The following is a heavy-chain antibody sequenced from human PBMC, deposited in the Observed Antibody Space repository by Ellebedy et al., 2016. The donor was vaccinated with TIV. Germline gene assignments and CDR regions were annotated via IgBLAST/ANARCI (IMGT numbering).Heavy chain of an antibody. J-gene: IGHJ4*02. Sequence: AASVKVSCKASGYNFRSYEINWVRQAPGQGPEWVGWINPDNGVTVYEQKLQGRVTITGDTSISTVYMELSSLRSDDTAIYYCVRDLTNPVTGDYWGQGTLVFVSS. V-gene: IGHV1-2*02. CDR2: INPDNGVT. D-gene: IGHD4-11*01. CDR3: VRDLTNPVTGDY. CDR1: GYNFRSYE.